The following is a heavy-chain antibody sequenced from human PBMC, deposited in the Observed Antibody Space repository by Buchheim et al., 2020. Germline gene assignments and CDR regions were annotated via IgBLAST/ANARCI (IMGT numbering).Heavy chain of an antibody. CDR1: GDSINSYY. V-gene: IGHV4-59*01. CDR3: ANSYSLYYFDY. D-gene: IGHD2-21*02. J-gene: IGHJ4*02. Sequence: QVRLQESGPGLVKPSETLSLTCTVSGDSINSYYWSWIRQPPGKGLEWIGYISYSGSTHYDPSLKSRVTISEDRSQKQFSLKLSSVTAADTAVYYCANSYSLYYFDYWGQGAL. CDR2: ISYSGST.